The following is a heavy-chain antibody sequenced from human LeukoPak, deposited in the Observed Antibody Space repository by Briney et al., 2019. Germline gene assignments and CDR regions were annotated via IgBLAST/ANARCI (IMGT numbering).Heavy chain of an antibody. V-gene: IGHV3-21*01. CDR2: ISSSSSYI. CDR1: GFTFSSYT. D-gene: IGHD2-2*01. Sequence: GGSLRLSCAASGFTFSSYTMNWVRQAPGKGLEWVSSISSSSSYIYYADSVKGRFTISRDNAKNSLYLQINSLRAEDTAVYYCARVVVPAAEGDYWGQGTLVTVSS. CDR3: ARVVVPAAEGDY. J-gene: IGHJ4*02.